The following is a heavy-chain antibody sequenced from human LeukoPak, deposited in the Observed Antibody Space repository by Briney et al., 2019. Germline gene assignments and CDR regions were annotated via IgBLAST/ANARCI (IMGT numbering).Heavy chain of an antibody. V-gene: IGHV4-4*09. CDR2: IYSSGST. Sequence: SETLSLTCTVSSGSISSYYWSWIRQPPGKGLEWIGYIYSSGSTNYNPSLESRVTISLDTSKNQFSLELRSVTAADTAVYYCARHMGDGFDYWGQGTLVTVSS. J-gene: IGHJ4*02. D-gene: IGHD3-16*01. CDR3: ARHMGDGFDY. CDR1: SGSISSYY.